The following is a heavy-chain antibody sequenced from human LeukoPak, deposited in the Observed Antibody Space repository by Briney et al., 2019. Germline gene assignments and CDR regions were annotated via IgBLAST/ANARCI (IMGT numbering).Heavy chain of an antibody. D-gene: IGHD1-26*01. V-gene: IGHV4-39*01. CDR3: ARHEEQTLYS. J-gene: IGHJ4*02. CDR2: VYHTGST. Sequence: SETLSLTCTVSGGSISSSSYSRVWIRQPPGKGLEWIGTVYHTGSTYYNPSLKSRVTISVDTSKNHFSLKLSSVTAADTAVYYCARHEEQTLYSWGQGTLVTVPS. CDR1: GGSISSSSYS.